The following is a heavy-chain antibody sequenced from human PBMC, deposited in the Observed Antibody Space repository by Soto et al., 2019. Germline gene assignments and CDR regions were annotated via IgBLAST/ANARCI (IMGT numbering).Heavy chain of an antibody. Sequence: LSLTCTVSGGSISSNYWTWIRQPPGKGLEWIGYVYNSGSTNYNPSLKSRVTISEDTSKSQFSLKVNSMTAADTAVYYCARYRREAVAGYTLDSWGQGILVTVSS. CDR3: ARYRREAVAGYTLDS. CDR1: GGSISSNY. V-gene: IGHV4-59*01. J-gene: IGHJ5*02. CDR2: VYNSGST. D-gene: IGHD6-13*01.